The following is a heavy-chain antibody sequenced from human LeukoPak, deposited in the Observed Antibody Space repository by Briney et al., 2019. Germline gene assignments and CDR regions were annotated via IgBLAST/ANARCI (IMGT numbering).Heavy chain of an antibody. V-gene: IGHV3-74*01. CDR3: ARGARYCTSTSCQVRYYMDV. J-gene: IGHJ6*03. CDR2: INSDGSST. Sequence: GGSLRLSCTASGFTFGDYAMSWVRQAPGKGLVWVSRINSDGSSTSYADSVKGRFSISRDNAKNTLYLQMNSLRADDTAVYYCARGARYCTSTSCQVRYYMDVWGKGTTVTISS. D-gene: IGHD2-2*01. CDR1: GFTFGDYA.